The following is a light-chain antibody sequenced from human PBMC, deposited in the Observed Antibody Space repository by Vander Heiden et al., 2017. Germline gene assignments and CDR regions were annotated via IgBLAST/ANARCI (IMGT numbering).Light chain of an antibody. V-gene: IGLV2-23*02. CDR2: EVS. CDR3: CSYAGSRV. J-gene: IGLJ3*02. CDR1: SSDVGSYNL. Sequence: QSALTQPASVSGSPGQSITISCTGTSSDVGSYNLVSWYQQQPGKAPKLMIYEVSKRPSGVSNRFSGSKSGNTASLTIAGLQAEDEADYYCCSYAGSRVFGGGTKLTVL.